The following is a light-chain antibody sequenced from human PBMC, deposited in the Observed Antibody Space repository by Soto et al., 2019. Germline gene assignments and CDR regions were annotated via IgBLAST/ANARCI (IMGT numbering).Light chain of an antibody. Sequence: DTRLAQSPSSLSASVEERSPIPSRASQSISSYLNWYQQKPGKAPKVLIYGASSLQSGVPSRFSGSGSGTDFTLTISSLQPEDFATYYCQQSYSTPITFGQGTRLEIK. CDR2: GAS. V-gene: IGKV1-39*01. CDR1: QSISSY. J-gene: IGKJ5*01. CDR3: QQSYSTPIT.